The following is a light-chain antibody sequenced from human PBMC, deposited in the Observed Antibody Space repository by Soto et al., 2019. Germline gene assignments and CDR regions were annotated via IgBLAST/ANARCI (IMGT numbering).Light chain of an antibody. V-gene: IGKV3-20*01. CDR1: QSVTSSY. Sequence: EIVLTQSPGTLSLSPGERATLSCRASQSVTSSYLAWYQHRPGQAPRLLIYGASSRATGIPDRFSGSGSGTDFTLTISRLEPEDFAVYYCQKYGGSPITFGQGTKVEIK. J-gene: IGKJ2*01. CDR3: QKYGGSPIT. CDR2: GAS.